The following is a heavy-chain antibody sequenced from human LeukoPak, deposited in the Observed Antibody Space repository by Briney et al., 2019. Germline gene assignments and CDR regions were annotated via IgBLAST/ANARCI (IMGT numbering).Heavy chain of an antibody. CDR3: ASRLRTYYYYYYMDV. V-gene: IGHV1-69*02. CDR2: IIPILGIA. Sequence: PRASVKVSCKASGGTFSSYTISWVRQAPGQGLEWMGRIIPILGIANYAQKFQGRVTITADKSTSTAYMELSSLRSEDTAVYYCASRLRTYYYYYYMDVWGKGTTATVSS. CDR1: GGTFSSYT. D-gene: IGHD5/OR15-5a*01. J-gene: IGHJ6*03.